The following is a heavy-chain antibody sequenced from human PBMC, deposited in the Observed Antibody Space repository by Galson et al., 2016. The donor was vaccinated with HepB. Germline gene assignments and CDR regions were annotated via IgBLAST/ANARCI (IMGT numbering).Heavy chain of an antibody. J-gene: IGHJ5*02. Sequence: SETLSLTCTVSGGSITNYYWSWIRQSPGKGLEWIGYIFYSGATKYNPSLESRITISVDTSKNQFSLKLSSVTAADTAVYYCARGGASSRWLFPWGQGTLVTASS. CDR3: ARGGASSRWLFP. CDR1: GGSITNYY. D-gene: IGHD3-22*01. CDR2: IFYSGAT. V-gene: IGHV4-59*01.